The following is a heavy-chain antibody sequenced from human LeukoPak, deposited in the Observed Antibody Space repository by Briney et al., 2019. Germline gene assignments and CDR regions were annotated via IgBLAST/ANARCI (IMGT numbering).Heavy chain of an antibody. V-gene: IGHV5-51*01. CDR1: GYSFTSYW. CDR3: ARGRLRYFDWLLPDY. J-gene: IGHJ4*02. D-gene: IGHD3-9*01. CDR2: IYPGDSDT. Sequence: GESLKISCKGSGYSFTSYWIGWVRQMPGKGLEWMGIIYPGDSDTRYSPSFQGQVTTSADKSISTAYLQWSSLKASDTAMYYCARGRLRYFDWLLPDYWGQGTLVTVSS.